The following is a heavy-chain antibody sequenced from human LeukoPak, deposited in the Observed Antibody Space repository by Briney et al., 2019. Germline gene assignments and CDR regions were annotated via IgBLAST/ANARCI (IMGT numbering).Heavy chain of an antibody. Sequence: GESLKISCAASGFTFSSSAMSWVRQAPGRGLEWISFISRDNTIYYTDSVKGRFTISRDNAKNSLYLQMDSLRDEDSAVYYCARDLMVSGVYFDYWGHGTLVTVSS. CDR1: GFTFSSSA. D-gene: IGHD3-10*01. CDR2: ISRDNTI. J-gene: IGHJ4*01. CDR3: ARDLMVSGVYFDY. V-gene: IGHV3-48*02.